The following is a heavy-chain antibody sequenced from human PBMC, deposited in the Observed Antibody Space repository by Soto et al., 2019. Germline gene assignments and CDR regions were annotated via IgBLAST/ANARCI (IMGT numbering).Heavy chain of an antibody. CDR2: LIPIFGTA. V-gene: IGHV1-69*06. CDR1: GGTFSSYA. Sequence: GPQAKVPCKASGGTFSSYAISWVRQAPGQGLEWMGGLIPIFGTANYAQKFQGRVTITADKSTSTAYMELSSLRSEDTAVYYCAIRTIFGLPGSYYYGMDVWGQGTTVTVSS. J-gene: IGHJ6*02. CDR3: AIRTIFGLPGSYYYGMDV. D-gene: IGHD3-3*01.